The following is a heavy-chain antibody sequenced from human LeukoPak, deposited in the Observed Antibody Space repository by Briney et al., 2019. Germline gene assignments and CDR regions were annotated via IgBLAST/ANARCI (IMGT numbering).Heavy chain of an antibody. J-gene: IGHJ5*02. CDR3: ASSPFKGYGWFDP. D-gene: IGHD2-15*01. CDR2: IKQDGGEK. Sequence: GGSLRLSCAASGFTFSNYWMSWVRQAPGEGPEWVANIKQDGGEKYYLDSVKGRFTISRDNAGNLLYLQMNSLRGEDTAVYYCASSPFKGYGWFDPWGQGTLVTVSS. CDR1: GFTFSNYW. V-gene: IGHV3-7*01.